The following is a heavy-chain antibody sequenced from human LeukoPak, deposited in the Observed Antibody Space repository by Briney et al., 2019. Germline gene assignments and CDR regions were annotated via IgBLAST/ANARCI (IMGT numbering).Heavy chain of an antibody. V-gene: IGHV4-38-2*02. CDR3: ARDTDGYNYFDY. CDR2: IYHSGST. J-gene: IGHJ4*02. D-gene: IGHD5-24*01. Sequence: SETLSLTCTVSGYSISSGYYWGWIRQPPGKGLEWIGSIYHSGSTYYNASLKSRVTISVDTSKNQFSLKPSSVTAADTAVYYCARDTDGYNYFDYWGQGTLVTVSS. CDR1: GYSISSGYY.